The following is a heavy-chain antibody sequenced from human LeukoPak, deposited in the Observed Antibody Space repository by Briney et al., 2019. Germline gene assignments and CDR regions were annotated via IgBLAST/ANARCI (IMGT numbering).Heavy chain of an antibody. CDR1: GGSISSGDYY. CDR3: ARERDYSNYPVGWFDP. V-gene: IGHV4-61*08. CDR2: IYYSGST. J-gene: IGHJ5*02. Sequence: PSETLSLTCTVSGGSISSGDYYWSWIRQPPGKGLEWIGYIYYSGSTNYNPSLKSRVTISVDTSKNQFSLKLSSVTAADTAVYYCARERDYSNYPVGWFDPWGQGTLVTVSS. D-gene: IGHD4-11*01.